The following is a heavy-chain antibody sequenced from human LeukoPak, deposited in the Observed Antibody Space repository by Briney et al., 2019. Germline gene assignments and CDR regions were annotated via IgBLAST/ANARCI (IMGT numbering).Heavy chain of an antibody. J-gene: IGHJ4*02. V-gene: IGHV4-31*03. CDR2: IYYSGST. CDR3: AREMSTGKYFDY. Sequence: PSETLSLTCTVSGGSISSGGYYWSWIRQHPGKGLEWIGYIYYSGSTYYNPSLKSRVTISVDGSKNQFSLKLSSMTAADTAVYYCAREMSTGKYFDYWGQGTLVTVSS. CDR1: GGSISSGGYY.